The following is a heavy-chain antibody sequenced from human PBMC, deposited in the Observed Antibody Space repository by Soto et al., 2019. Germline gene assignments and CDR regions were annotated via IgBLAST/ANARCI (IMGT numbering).Heavy chain of an antibody. CDR1: GFPFSTYG. Sequence: QVQLVESGGGVVQPGTSLRLSCAVSGFPFSTYGFHWVRQPPGKGLEWVAVIVSDGSAKYHADSVEGRFTISRDNSKDTQYLQMNSLRAEDTAVYYCARKDAFGNENGFDLWGQGTMVTVSS. CDR3: ARKDAFGNENGFDL. CDR2: IVSDGSAK. D-gene: IGHD1-1*01. J-gene: IGHJ3*01. V-gene: IGHV3-33*01.